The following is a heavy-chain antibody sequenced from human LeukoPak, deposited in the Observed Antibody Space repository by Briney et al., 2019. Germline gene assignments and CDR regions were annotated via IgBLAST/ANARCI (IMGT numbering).Heavy chain of an antibody. CDR2: INAGNGNT. Sequence: ASVKVSCKASGYTFTSYAMHWVRQAPGQRLEWMGWINAGNGNTKYSQKFQGGVTITRDTSASTAYMELSSLRSEDTAVYYCARDGSYNWNDGDWFDPWGQGTLVTVSS. J-gene: IGHJ5*02. CDR1: GYTFTSYA. D-gene: IGHD1-1*01. V-gene: IGHV1-3*01. CDR3: ARDGSYNWNDGDWFDP.